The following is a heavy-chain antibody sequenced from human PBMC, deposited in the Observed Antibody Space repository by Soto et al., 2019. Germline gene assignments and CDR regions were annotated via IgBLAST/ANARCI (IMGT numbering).Heavy chain of an antibody. D-gene: IGHD3-22*01. J-gene: IGHJ4*02. CDR1: GGSISSGGYY. CDR3: ARANGYYYDTPGVDY. V-gene: IGHV4-31*03. Sequence: QVQLQESGPGLVKPSQTLSLTCTVSGGSISSGGYYWSWTRQHPGKGLEWIGYIYYSGSTYYNPSLKSRVTISVDTSKNQFSLKLSSVTAADTAVYYCARANGYYYDTPGVDYWGQGTLVTVSS. CDR2: IYYSGST.